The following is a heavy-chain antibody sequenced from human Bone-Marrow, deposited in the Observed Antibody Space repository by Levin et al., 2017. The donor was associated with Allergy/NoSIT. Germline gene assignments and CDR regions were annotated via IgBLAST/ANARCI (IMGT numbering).Heavy chain of an antibody. J-gene: IGHJ3*02. V-gene: IGHV1-18*01. CDR2: ISAYNGNT. D-gene: IGHD4-17*01. Sequence: ASVKVSCKASGYTFTSYGISWVRQAPGQGLEWMGWISAYNGNTNYAQKLQGRVTMTTDTSTSTAYMELRSLRSDDTAVYYCARSDGDYGRDAFDIWGQGTMVTVSS. CDR3: ARSDGDYGRDAFDI. CDR1: GYTFTSYG.